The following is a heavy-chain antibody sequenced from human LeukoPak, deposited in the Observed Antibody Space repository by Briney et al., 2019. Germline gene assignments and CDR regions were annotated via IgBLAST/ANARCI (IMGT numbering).Heavy chain of an antibody. Sequence: GGSLRLSCAASGFTFSSYWMHWVRQAPGKGLVWVSRINSDGSSTSYADSVKGRFTISRDNAKNTLYPQMNSLRAEDTAVYYCAREVGVTTPFDPWGQGTLVTVSS. CDR3: AREVGVTTPFDP. CDR1: GFTFSSYW. CDR2: INSDGSST. V-gene: IGHV3-74*01. J-gene: IGHJ5*02. D-gene: IGHD4-17*01.